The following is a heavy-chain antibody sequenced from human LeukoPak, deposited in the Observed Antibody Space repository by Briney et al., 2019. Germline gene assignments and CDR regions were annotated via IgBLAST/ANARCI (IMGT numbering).Heavy chain of an antibody. CDR1: GGTFSSYA. V-gene: IGHV1-69*13. Sequence: SVKVSCKASGGTFSSYAISWVRQAPGQGLGWMGGIIPIFGTANYAQKFQGRVTITADESTSTAYMELSSLRSEDTAVYYCARCTVGVQLERRPFDYWGQGTLVTVSS. CDR3: ARCTVGVQLERRPFDY. D-gene: IGHD1-1*01. CDR2: IIPIFGTA. J-gene: IGHJ4*02.